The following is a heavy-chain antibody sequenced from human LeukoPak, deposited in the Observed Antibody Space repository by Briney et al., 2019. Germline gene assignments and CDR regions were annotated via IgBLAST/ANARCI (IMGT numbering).Heavy chain of an antibody. CDR2: ISAYNGNT. Sequence: ASVKVSCKASGYSFTSYGISWVRQAPGQGLEWMGWISAYNGNTHYEQKLQGRFTMTTDTSTSTAYMELRSLRSDDTAVYYCARAIAVAGTTMDFQRWGQGTLVTASS. J-gene: IGHJ1*01. CDR1: GYSFTSYG. V-gene: IGHV1-18*01. CDR3: ARAIAVAGTTMDFQR. D-gene: IGHD6-19*01.